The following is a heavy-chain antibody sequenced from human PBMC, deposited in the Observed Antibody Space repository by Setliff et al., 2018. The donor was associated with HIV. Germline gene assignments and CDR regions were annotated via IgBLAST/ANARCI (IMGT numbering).Heavy chain of an antibody. CDR3: ARGSLAYTRYCSGGSCYSPDY. D-gene: IGHD2-15*01. J-gene: IGHJ4*02. Sequence: GVLRLSCAASGFTFSDYYMSWIRQAPGKGLEWVSYISNSGTTIYYADSVKGRFTLSRDNAENSLFLQMNSLRAEDTAIYYCARGSLAYTRYCSGGSCYSPDYWGQGTLVTVSS. V-gene: IGHV3-11*04. CDR1: GFTFSDYY. CDR2: ISNSGTTI.